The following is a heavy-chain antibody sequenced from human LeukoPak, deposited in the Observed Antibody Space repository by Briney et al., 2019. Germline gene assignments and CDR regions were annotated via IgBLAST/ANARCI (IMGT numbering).Heavy chain of an antibody. J-gene: IGHJ4*02. D-gene: IGHD6-13*01. CDR3: ARGSSSWYGNVDY. V-gene: IGHV3-30*04. CDR2: ISYDGSNK. CDR1: GFTFSSYA. Sequence: GGSLRLSCAASGFTFSSYAMHWVRQAPGKGLEWVAVISYDGSNKYYADSVKGRFTISRDNSKNTLYLQMNSLRAEDTAVYYCARGSSSWYGNVDYWGQGTLVTVSS.